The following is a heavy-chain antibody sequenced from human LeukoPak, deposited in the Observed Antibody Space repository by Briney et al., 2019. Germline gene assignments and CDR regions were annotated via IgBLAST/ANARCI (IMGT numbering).Heavy chain of an antibody. CDR2: IWYDGSNK. CDR3: ARVTSIAAAGD. D-gene: IGHD6-13*01. Sequence: GGSLRLSCAASGFTFSSYGMPWVRQAPGRGLEWVAVIWYDGSNKYYADSVKGRFTISRDNSKNTLYLQMNSLRAEDTAVYYCARVTSIAAAGDWGQGTLVTVSS. V-gene: IGHV3-33*01. J-gene: IGHJ4*02. CDR1: GFTFSSYG.